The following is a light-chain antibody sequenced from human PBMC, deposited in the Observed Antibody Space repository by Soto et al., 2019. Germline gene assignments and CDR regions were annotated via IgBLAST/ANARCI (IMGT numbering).Light chain of an antibody. J-gene: IGLJ3*02. CDR2: DVS. Sequence: QSALTQPASVSGSPGQSITISCTGTSSDVGGYNYVSWYQQHPGKAPKLMIYDVSNRPSGDSNRFSGSKSGNTASLTISGLQAEDEADYYCSSYTSSSTLWVFGGGTKLTVL. CDR3: SSYTSSSTLWV. CDR1: SSDVGGYNY. V-gene: IGLV2-14*01.